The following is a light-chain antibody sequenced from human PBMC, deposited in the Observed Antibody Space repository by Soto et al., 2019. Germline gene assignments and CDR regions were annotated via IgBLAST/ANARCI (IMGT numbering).Light chain of an antibody. Sequence: IVRTQSPATLSVAPGARATLSCRASQSVSSNLAWYQQKPGQAPRLLIYGASTRATGIPARFSGSGSGTEFTLTISSLQSEDFAVYYCQQYNNWPPWTFGQGTKVDIK. J-gene: IGKJ1*01. CDR2: GAS. CDR3: QQYNNWPPWT. CDR1: QSVSSN. V-gene: IGKV3-15*01.